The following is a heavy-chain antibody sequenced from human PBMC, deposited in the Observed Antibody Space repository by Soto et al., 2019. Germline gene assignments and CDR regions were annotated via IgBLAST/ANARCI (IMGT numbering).Heavy chain of an antibody. CDR1: GFTFSSYG. D-gene: IGHD2-2*01. CDR2: IWYDGSNK. J-gene: IGHJ4*02. Sequence: QVQLVESGGGVVQPGRSLRLSCAASGFTFSSYGMHWVRQAPGKGLEWVAVIWYDGSNKYYADSVKGRFTISRDNSKNTLYLQMNSLRDEDTAVYYCARGAGIVVPAAMGIDYWGQGTLVTVSS. V-gene: IGHV3-33*01. CDR3: ARGAGIVVPAAMGIDY.